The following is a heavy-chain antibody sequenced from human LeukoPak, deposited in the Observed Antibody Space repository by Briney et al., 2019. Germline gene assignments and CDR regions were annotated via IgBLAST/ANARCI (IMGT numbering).Heavy chain of an antibody. Sequence: GSLRLSCAGSGFIFSNYEMNWVRQAPGKGLEWVSYISSTGSDIYYADSVKGRFAISRDNAKNSLYLQMNSLRAEDTAVYYCARALRYFDWLSPWTFDFWGPGTLVTVSS. D-gene: IGHD3-9*01. CDR3: ARALRYFDWLSPWTFDF. CDR2: ISSTGSDI. V-gene: IGHV3-48*03. J-gene: IGHJ4*02. CDR1: GFIFSNYE.